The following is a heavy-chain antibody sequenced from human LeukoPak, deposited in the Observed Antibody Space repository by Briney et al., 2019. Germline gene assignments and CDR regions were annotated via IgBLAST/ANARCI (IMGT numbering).Heavy chain of an antibody. D-gene: IGHD2-2*01. J-gene: IGHJ6*02. CDR3: AGVIGVVVPAAISPPINYYHGMDV. CDR1: GGSISSYY. Sequence: SETLSLTCTVSGGSISSYYWSWIRQPPGKGLEWIGYIYYSGSTNYNPSLKSRVTISVDTSKNQFSLKLSSVTAADTAVYYCAGVIGVVVPAAISPPINYYHGMDVWGQGTTVTVSS. CDR2: IYYSGST. V-gene: IGHV4-59*01.